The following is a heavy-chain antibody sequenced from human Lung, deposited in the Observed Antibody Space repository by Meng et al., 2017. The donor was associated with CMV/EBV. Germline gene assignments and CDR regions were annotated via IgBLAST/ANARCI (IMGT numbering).Heavy chain of an antibody. CDR1: GGSISSYY. CDR3: ARHGSGSYFYGMDV. V-gene: IGHV4-59*01. J-gene: IGHJ6*02. D-gene: IGHD3-10*01. Sequence: LXCTVSGGSISSYYWSWIRQPPGKGLEDIGYIYYSGSTSYNPSLKSRVTISVDTSKNQFSLKLSSVTAADTAVYYCARHGSGSYFYGMDVWGQGTTVTVSS. CDR2: IYYSGST.